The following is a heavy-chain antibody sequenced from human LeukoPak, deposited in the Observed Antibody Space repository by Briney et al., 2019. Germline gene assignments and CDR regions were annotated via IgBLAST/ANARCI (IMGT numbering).Heavy chain of an antibody. CDR1: GFTFSNAW. V-gene: IGHV3-30*19. D-gene: IGHD6-13*01. Sequence: GGSLRLSCATSGFTFSNAWMNWVRQAPGKGLEWVAVISYDGSNKYYADSVKGRFTISRDNSKNTLYLQMNSLRAEDTAVYYCARGGSSWANDHWGQGTLVTVSS. J-gene: IGHJ4*02. CDR3: ARGGSSWANDH. CDR2: ISYDGSNK.